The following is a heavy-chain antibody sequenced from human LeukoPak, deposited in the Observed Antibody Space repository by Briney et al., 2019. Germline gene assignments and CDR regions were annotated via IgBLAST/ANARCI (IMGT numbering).Heavy chain of an antibody. CDR2: IYHSGSS. Sequence: SGTLSFTCAGSGCSISSSNWWSWVRQPPGQGLEGIGEIYHSGSSNYNPSLKSAVTISVNKSKKQLSLKLSSVTAVDTAGYYCARTAAWVSSKWTDGFDIWGQGTMVTVSS. CDR3: ARTAAWVSSKWTDGFDI. V-gene: IGHV4-4*02. J-gene: IGHJ3*02. D-gene: IGHD5/OR15-5a*01. CDR1: GCSISSSNW.